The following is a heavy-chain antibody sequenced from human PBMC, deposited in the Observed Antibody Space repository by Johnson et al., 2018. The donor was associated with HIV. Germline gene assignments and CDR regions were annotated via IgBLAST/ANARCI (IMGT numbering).Heavy chain of an antibody. D-gene: IGHD3-22*01. V-gene: IGHV3-20*04. J-gene: IGHJ3*02. Sequence: VQLVESGGGVVRPGGSQRLSCAASGFIFDDYGMSWVRQAPGKGLEWVSSITWNGGSPGYSDSVKGRFTISRDNAKNSLYLQMNSLRAEDTALYYCARALVVITDGHAFDIWGQGTMVTVSS. CDR1: GFIFDDYG. CDR2: ITWNGGSP. CDR3: ARALVVITDGHAFDI.